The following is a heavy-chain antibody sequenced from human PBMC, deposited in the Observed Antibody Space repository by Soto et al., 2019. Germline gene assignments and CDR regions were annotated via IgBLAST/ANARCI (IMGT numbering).Heavy chain of an antibody. CDR2: MNSDGSLI. V-gene: IGHV3-74*01. CDR3: ATAEVDY. Sequence: GGSLRLSCAVAGYTFANHWMHWVRQAPGKGLEWVSRMNSDGSLINYADSAKGRFTVSRDNARNTLYLQMNSLRVEDTAVYYCATAEVDYWGPGILVTVSS. J-gene: IGHJ4*02. CDR1: GYTFANHW.